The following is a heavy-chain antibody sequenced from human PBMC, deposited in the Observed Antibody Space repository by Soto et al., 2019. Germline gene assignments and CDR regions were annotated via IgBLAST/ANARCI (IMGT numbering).Heavy chain of an antibody. J-gene: IGHJ5*02. V-gene: IGHV3-33*01. CDR1: GFTFSSYG. Sequence: QVQLVESGGGVVQPGRSLRLSCAASGFTFSSYGMHWVRQAPGKGLEWVAVIWYDGSNKYYADSVKGRLTISRYNSKNTLYLQMNSLRAEDTAVYYCARGLGIAANWFDPWGQGTLVTVS. CDR3: ARGLGIAANWFDP. CDR2: IWYDGSNK. D-gene: IGHD6-13*01.